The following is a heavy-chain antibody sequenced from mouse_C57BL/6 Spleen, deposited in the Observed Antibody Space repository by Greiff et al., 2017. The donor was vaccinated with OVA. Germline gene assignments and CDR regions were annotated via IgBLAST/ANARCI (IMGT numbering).Heavy chain of an antibody. J-gene: IGHJ1*03. CDR1: EYEFPSHD. Sequence: EVKLEESGGGLVQPGESLKLSCESNEYEFPSHDMSWVRKTPEKRLELVAAINSDGGSTYYPDTMERRFIISRDNTKKTLYLQMSSLRSEDTALYYCARNHYYGSSYWYFDVWGTGTTVTVSS. D-gene: IGHD1-1*01. V-gene: IGHV5-2*03. CDR2: INSDGGST. CDR3: ARNHYYGSSYWYFDV.